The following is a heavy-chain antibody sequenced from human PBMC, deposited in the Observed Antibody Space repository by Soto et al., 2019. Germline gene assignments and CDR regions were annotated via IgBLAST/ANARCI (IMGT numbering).Heavy chain of an antibody. CDR1: GYTFASYG. Sequence: ASVKVSCKASGYTFASYGISWVRQAPGQGLEWMGWINPNSGGTNYAQKFLGRVTMTRDTSISTAYMELSRLRSDDTAVYYCARGGSSWYSAFDYWGQGTLVTVSS. CDR2: INPNSGGT. D-gene: IGHD6-13*01. CDR3: ARGGSSWYSAFDY. J-gene: IGHJ4*02. V-gene: IGHV1-2*02.